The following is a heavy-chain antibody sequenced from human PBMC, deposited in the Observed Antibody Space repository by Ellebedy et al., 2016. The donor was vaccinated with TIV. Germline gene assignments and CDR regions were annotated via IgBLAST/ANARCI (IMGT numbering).Heavy chain of an antibody. J-gene: IGHJ4*02. CDR1: GYTLTELS. V-gene: IGHV1-69*13. CDR3: ARTRYSSSWPDF. Sequence: AASVKVSCKVSGYTLTELSMHWVRQAPGQGLDGMGGINPIFGTVNYAQKFQGRVTITADESTTTAYMELSSLRSDDTAMYYCARTRYSSSWPDFWGQGTLVTVSS. CDR2: INPIFGTV. D-gene: IGHD5-18*01.